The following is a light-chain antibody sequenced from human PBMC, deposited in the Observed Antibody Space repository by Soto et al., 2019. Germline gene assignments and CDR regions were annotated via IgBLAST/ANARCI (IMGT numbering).Light chain of an antibody. CDR1: SSDVGGYNY. J-gene: IGLJ2*01. CDR3: SSYTSSSTLVV. V-gene: IGLV2-14*01. CDR2: EVS. Sequence: QSALTQPASVSGSPGQSITISCTGTSSDVGGYNYVSWHQQHPGKAPKLMIYEVSNRPSGVSNRFSGSKSGNTASLTISGLQAEDEADYYCSSYTSSSTLVVFGGGTQLTVL.